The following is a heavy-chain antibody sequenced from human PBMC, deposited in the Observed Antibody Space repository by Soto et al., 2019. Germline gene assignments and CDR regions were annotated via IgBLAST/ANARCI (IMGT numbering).Heavy chain of an antibody. CDR2: INIDGSST. CDR3: ARVRRTTIFGVVSEDVFDI. V-gene: IGHV3-74*01. CDR1: GFTFNNYW. D-gene: IGHD3-3*01. Sequence: EVQLVESGGGLVQPGGSLRLSCAASGFTFNNYWMHWVRQAPGKGLVCVSRINIDGSSTSYADSVKGRFTISRDNAKNTPFLQMDSLRAEDTAVYYCARVRRTTIFGVVSEDVFDIWGQGTMVTVSS. J-gene: IGHJ3*02.